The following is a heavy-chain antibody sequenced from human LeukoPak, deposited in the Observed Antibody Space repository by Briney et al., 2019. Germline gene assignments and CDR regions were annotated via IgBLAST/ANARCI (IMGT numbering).Heavy chain of an antibody. D-gene: IGHD6-13*01. CDR2: IYSGGST. V-gene: IGHV3-66*01. Sequence: GGSLRLSCAASGFTVSSKYMSWVRQAPGKGLEWVSVIYSGGSTYYADSVKGRFTISRDTSKNTLYLQMNSLRAEDTAVYYCARGGIAESLDSWGQGTLVTVSS. CDR3: ARGGIAESLDS. J-gene: IGHJ4*02. CDR1: GFTVSSKY.